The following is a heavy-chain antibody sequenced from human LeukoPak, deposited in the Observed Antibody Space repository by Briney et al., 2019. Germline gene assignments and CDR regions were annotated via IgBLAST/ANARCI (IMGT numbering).Heavy chain of an antibody. J-gene: IGHJ4*02. Sequence: ASVKVSCKASGYTFTSYDINWVRQATGQGLEWMGWMNPNSGNTGYAQKFQGRVTITRDTSASTAYMELSSLRSEDTAVYYCARLMAGTVKTPGITMIVVVDYYFDYWGQGTLVTVSS. CDR2: MNPNSGNT. D-gene: IGHD3-22*01. CDR1: GYTFTSYD. V-gene: IGHV1-8*01. CDR3: ARLMAGTVKTPGITMIVVVDYYFDY.